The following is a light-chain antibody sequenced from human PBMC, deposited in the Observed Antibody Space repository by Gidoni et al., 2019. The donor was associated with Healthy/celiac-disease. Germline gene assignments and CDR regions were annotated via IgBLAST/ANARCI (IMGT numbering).Light chain of an antibody. Sequence: EIVFTLSPCTLSLSPGDIATLSCRASQSVSSSYLAWYQQTPGQAPRLLINGASSRATGMPERFSGSGGGRDGTITISRMEPEDVAVYYCQQYGSSPPVTFGGGTKVEIK. V-gene: IGKV3-20*01. CDR3: QQYGSSPPVT. J-gene: IGKJ4*01. CDR2: GAS. CDR1: QSVSSSY.